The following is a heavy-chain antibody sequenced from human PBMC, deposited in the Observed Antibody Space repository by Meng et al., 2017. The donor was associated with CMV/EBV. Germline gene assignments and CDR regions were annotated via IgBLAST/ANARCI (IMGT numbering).Heavy chain of an antibody. D-gene: IGHD6-19*01. Sequence: SETLSLTCTVSGDSLSRYYWSWIRQPPGRGLEWIGYISYSGSTNYNPSLRSRVTISVDTSKNQFSLKLTSVTASDTAVYFCARDRLGSSGHYYYFGMDVWGQGTTVTV. V-gene: IGHV4-59*01. CDR2: ISYSGST. CDR1: GDSLSRYY. CDR3: ARDRLGSSGHYYYFGMDV. J-gene: IGHJ6*02.